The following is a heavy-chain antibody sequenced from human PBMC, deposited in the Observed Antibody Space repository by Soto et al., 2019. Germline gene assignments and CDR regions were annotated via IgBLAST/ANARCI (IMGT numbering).Heavy chain of an antibody. V-gene: IGHV1-69*13. D-gene: IGHD5-18*01. CDR3: AREGGYSHGYRGGFDY. J-gene: IGHJ4*02. CDR1: GWTFSSYA. CDR2: IIPIFGTA. Sequence: SVKVSCKASGWTFSSYAISWVRQGRGQGLEWMGGIIPIFGTANYAQKFQGRVTITADESTSTAYMELSSLRSEDTAVYYCAREGGYSHGYRGGFDYWGQRTLVTVSS.